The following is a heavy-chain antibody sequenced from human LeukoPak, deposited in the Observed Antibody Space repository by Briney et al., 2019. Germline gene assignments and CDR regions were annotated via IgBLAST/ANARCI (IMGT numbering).Heavy chain of an antibody. D-gene: IGHD1-26*01. CDR3: ARRVRWELSFDY. Sequence: SETLSLTCAVYGGSFSGYYWSWIRQPPGKGLEWIGEINHSGSNNYNPSLKSRVTISVDTSKNQFSLKLSSVTAADTAVYYCARRVRWELSFDYWGQGTLVTVSS. CDR1: GGSFSGYY. CDR2: INHSGSN. V-gene: IGHV4-34*01. J-gene: IGHJ4*02.